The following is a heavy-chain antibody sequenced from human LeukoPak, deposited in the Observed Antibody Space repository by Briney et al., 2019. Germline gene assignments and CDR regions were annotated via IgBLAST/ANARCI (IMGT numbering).Heavy chain of an antibody. CDR1: GYTFTSYD. J-gene: IGHJ4*02. D-gene: IGHD6-13*01. V-gene: IGHV1-8*01. CDR3: ASVPSSWYPQGNDGHHDY. Sequence: ASVKVSCKASGYTFTSYDINWVRQATGQGPEWMGWMNPNSGNTGYAQKFQGRVTMTRNTSISTAYMELSSLRSEDTAVYYCASVPSSWYPQGNDGHHDYWGQGTLVTVSS. CDR2: MNPNSGNT.